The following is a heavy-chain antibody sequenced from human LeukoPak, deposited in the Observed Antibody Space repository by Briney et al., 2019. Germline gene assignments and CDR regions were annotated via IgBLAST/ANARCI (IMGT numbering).Heavy chain of an antibody. CDR3: ARTHFDSLGWFDP. J-gene: IGHJ5*02. CDR1: GGSISSYY. D-gene: IGHD3-9*01. V-gene: IGHV4-59*04. Sequence: SETLSLTCTVSGGSISSYYWSWIRQPPGKGLEWIGNINYSGLTYYNPSVKSRVTLSVDVSKNRFSLHLTSVTAADTALYFCARTHFDSLGWFDPWGQGIQVIVSS. CDR2: INYSGLT.